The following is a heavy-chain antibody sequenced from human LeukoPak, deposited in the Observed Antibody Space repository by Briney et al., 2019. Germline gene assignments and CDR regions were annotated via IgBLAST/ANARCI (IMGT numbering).Heavy chain of an antibody. CDR1: GFSFNNNA. V-gene: IGHV3-23*01. J-gene: IGHJ3*01. CDR3: ARCTASCYANAFDV. CDR2: INGGGDAT. D-gene: IGHD2-2*01. Sequence: GGSLRLACAASGFSFNNNAMSWVRQAPGKGLEWVSAINGGGDATEYADSVKGRFTISRDNSKKTLYLQMNSLRPEDTAVYYCARCTASCYANAFDVWGQGTLLTVSS.